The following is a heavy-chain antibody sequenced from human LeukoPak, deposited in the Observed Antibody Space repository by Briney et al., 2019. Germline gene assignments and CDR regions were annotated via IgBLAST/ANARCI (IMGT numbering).Heavy chain of an antibody. CDR1: GFIFSNYE. Sequence: PGGSLRLSCAASGFIFSNYEMYWGRQATGKGLEWVSAIGTAGDTYYPGSVKGRFTISRENAKKSLYLQMNSLTTGDTAVYYCARGHNWDYVGSRPAFHIECQGTMVTVSS. D-gene: IGHD4-23*01. V-gene: IGHV3-13*04. CDR3: ARGHNWDYVGSRPAFHI. CDR2: IGTAGDT. J-gene: IGHJ3*02.